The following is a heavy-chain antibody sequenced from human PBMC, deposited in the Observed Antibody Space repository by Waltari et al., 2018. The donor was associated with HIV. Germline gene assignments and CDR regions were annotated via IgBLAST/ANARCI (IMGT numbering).Heavy chain of an antibody. J-gene: IGHJ4*02. CDR3: AHRTTVTSVDY. CDR1: GFSLSTSGVV. D-gene: IGHD4-17*01. CDR2: IYWDDAE. Sequence: QITLKESGPTLVKPTQTLTLTCTVSGFSLSTSGVVVGWVRQPPGKALEWLAFIYWDDAERYSPSLKSRLTITKDASKNQVVLTMTNMDPVDTATYYCAHRTTVTSVDYWGQGTLVTVSS. V-gene: IGHV2-5*02.